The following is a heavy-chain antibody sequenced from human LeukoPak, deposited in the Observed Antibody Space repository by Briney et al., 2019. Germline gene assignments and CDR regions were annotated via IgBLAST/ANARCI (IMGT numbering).Heavy chain of an antibody. CDR2: IFPGDSDT. J-gene: IGHJ4*02. CDR1: GYSFTNYW. CDR3: ARRGYCSTTTCYRLFDY. D-gene: IGHD2-2*01. Sequence: GESLKISCKGSGYSFTNYWIGWVRHMRGKGLEWMGIIFPGDSDTRYSPSFQGQVTISADKSISTAYLQWSSLKASDTAMYYCARRGYCSTTTCYRLFDYWGQGTLVTVSS. V-gene: IGHV5-51*01.